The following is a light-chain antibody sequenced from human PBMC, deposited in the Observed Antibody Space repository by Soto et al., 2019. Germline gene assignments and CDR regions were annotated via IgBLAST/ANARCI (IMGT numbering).Light chain of an antibody. CDR3: CSYAGSRTFV. J-gene: IGLJ3*02. CDR2: EGT. Sequence: QSALTQPASVSGSPGQSITVPCTGTSSDVGAYNLVSWYQQHPGKAPRLIIYEGTKRPSGISDRFSGSKSDNTASLTISGLRAEDEAHYHCCSYAGSRTFVFGGGTKVTVL. CDR1: SSDVGAYNL. V-gene: IGLV2-23*01.